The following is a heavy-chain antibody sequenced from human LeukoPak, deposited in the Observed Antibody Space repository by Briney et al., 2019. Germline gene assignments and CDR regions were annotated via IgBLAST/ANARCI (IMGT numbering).Heavy chain of an antibody. CDR1: GFTFSSYA. CDR2: ISGSGGST. D-gene: IGHD3-10*01. Sequence: PGGSLRLSCAASGFTFSSYAMSWVRQAPGKGLEWVSAISGSGGSTYYADSVKGRFTISRDNSKSTLYLQMNSLRAEDTAVYYCAKDPSYYYGSGHNYWGQGTLVTVSS. J-gene: IGHJ4*02. V-gene: IGHV3-23*01. CDR3: AKDPSYYYGSGHNY.